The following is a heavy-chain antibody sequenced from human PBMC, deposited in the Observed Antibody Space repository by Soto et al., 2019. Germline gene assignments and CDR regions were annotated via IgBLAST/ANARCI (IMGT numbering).Heavy chain of an antibody. J-gene: IGHJ4*02. CDR1: GYAFTTFY. Sequence: GASVKVSCKASGYAFTTFYMYWVRQAPGQGLEWMGMINPSGGSTSYAQKFQGRVTMTRDTSRSTVYMELSSLRSEDTAVYYCARDGDSSGYYLPYFDYWGQGALVTVSS. D-gene: IGHD3-22*01. V-gene: IGHV1-46*01. CDR2: INPSGGST. CDR3: ARDGDSSGYYLPYFDY.